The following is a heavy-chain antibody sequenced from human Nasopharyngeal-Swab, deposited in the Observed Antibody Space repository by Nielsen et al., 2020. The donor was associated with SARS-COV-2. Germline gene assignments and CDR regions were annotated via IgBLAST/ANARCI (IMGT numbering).Heavy chain of an antibody. J-gene: IGHJ6*02. CDR3: ARHGDPSRMPSYSTYYYYGMDV. D-gene: IGHD2-21*01. Sequence: WIRQPPGKGLEWIGSISYSGSTYYNPSLKSRVTISVDTSKNQFSLKLSSVTAADTAVYYCARHGDPSRMPSYSTYYYYGMDVWGQGTTVTVSS. V-gene: IGHV4-39*01. CDR2: ISYSGST.